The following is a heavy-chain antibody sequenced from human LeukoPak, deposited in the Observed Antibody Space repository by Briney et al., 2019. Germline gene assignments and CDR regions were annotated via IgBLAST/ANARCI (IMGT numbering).Heavy chain of an antibody. D-gene: IGHD3-22*01. CDR1: GFTFNSYA. J-gene: IGHJ4*02. CDR2: ISGSGDYT. Sequence: GGSLRLSCAASGFTFNSYAMSWVRQAPGKGLEWVSAISGSGDYTYYADSVKGRVTISRDNSKNTLYLQMSSLRAEDTAVYYCARVRYYYDSSGYPDYWGQGTLVTVSS. V-gene: IGHV3-23*01. CDR3: ARVRYYYDSSGYPDY.